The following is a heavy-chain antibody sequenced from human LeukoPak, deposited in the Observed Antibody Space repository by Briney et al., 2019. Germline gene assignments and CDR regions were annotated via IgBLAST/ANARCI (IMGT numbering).Heavy chain of an antibody. Sequence: GESLKISCKGSGYSFTNYWIGWVRQMPGKGLEWMGIIYPGDSDTRYSPSFQGQVTVSADKSISTAYLQWSSLKASDTAIYYCARGDSSSWSRGDAFDIWGQGTMVTVSS. D-gene: IGHD6-13*01. V-gene: IGHV5-51*01. CDR3: ARGDSSSWSRGDAFDI. CDR2: IYPGDSDT. CDR1: GYSFTNYW. J-gene: IGHJ3*02.